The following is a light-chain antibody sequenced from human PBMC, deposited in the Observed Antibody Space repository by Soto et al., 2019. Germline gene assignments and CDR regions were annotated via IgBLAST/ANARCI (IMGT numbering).Light chain of an antibody. CDR1: QSFTSNY. Sequence: DIGVTQSQGTLYLSPGDRATLSCTASQSFTSNYLAWYPQKPGQAPSLLIYAAATRAAGVPDRFSGSGSGTDFTLTSTGLEFEEFAVYYCQQYCRSPLLYTFGQGTKVGVK. J-gene: IGKJ2*01. CDR3: QQYCRSPLLYT. CDR2: AAA. V-gene: IGKV3-20*01.